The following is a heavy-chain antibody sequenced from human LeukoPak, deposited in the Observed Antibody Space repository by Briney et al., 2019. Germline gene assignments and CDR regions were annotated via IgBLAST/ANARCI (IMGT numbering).Heavy chain of an antibody. CDR1: GFTFSDYS. CDR2: IGIDSGNT. Sequence: PAGSLRLSCAASGFTFSDYSMNWVRQAPGKGLEWISYIGIDSGNTNYADSVKGRFTISGDKAKNSLYLQMNSLRVEDTAVYYCARDYKYAFDNWGQGTLVTVSS. CDR3: ARDYKYAFDN. V-gene: IGHV3-48*01. D-gene: IGHD5-24*01. J-gene: IGHJ4*02.